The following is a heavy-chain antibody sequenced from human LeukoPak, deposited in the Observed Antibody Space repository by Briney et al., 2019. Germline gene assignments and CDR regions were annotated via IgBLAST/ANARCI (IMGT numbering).Heavy chain of an antibody. J-gene: IGHJ6*03. V-gene: IGHV1-18*01. CDR2: ISAYNGNT. Sequence: ASVKVSCKASGYTFTSYGISWVRQAPGQGLEWMGWISAYNGNTNYAQKFQGRVTITRNTSISTAYMELSSLRSEDTAVYYCARGLWGDFWSGDYYYYYMDVWGKGTTVTVSS. CDR1: GYTFTSYG. D-gene: IGHD3-3*01. CDR3: ARGLWGDFWSGDYYYYYMDV.